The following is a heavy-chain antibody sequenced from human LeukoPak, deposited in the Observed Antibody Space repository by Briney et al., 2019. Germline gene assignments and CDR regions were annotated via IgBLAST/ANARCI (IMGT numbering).Heavy chain of an antibody. V-gene: IGHV3-21*01. J-gene: IGHJ4*02. CDR2: ISDSGRYM. Sequence: PGGSLRLSCAASGFTFSRYTMNWVRQAPGKGLEWVSSISDSGRYMNTADSMKGRFTISRDNAKNSLFLQMITLRAEDTAIYYCARDRLLTGSGCLDSWGQGTLVTVSS. D-gene: IGHD6-19*01. CDR3: ARDRLLTGSGCLDS. CDR1: GFTFSRYT.